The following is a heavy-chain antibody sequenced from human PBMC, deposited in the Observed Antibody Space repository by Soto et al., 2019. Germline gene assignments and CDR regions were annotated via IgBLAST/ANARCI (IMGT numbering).Heavy chain of an antibody. CDR1: GFTFDDYA. D-gene: IGHD3-22*01. CDR2: ISWNSGSI. Sequence: GGSLRLSCAASGFTFDDYAMHWVRHAPGKGLEWVSGISWNSGSIGYADSVKGRFTISRDNAKNSLYLQMNSLRAEDTALYYCARPYYYDSSGYYYGMDVWGQGTTVTVS. V-gene: IGHV3-9*01. CDR3: ARPYYYDSSGYYYGMDV. J-gene: IGHJ6*02.